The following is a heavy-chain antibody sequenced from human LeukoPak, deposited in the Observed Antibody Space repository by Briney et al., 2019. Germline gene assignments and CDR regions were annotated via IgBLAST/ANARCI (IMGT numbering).Heavy chain of an antibody. J-gene: IGHJ5*02. V-gene: IGHV3-30*02. CDR1: GFTFSAYG. CDR3: ARNRAAAGDWLDP. CDR2: IRYDGKVK. Sequence: GGSLRLSCAASGFTFSAYGVHWVRQAPGKGPEWVAFIRYDGKVKKYADSVKGRFTISRDNSKNTLYLQMNSPTSEDTSLYYCARNRAAAGDWLDPWGQGTLVIVSS. D-gene: IGHD6-13*01.